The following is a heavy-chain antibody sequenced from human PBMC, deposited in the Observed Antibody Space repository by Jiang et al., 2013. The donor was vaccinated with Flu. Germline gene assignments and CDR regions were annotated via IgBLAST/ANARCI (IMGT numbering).Heavy chain of an antibody. V-gene: IGHV4-4*07. CDR1: GGSISSYY. CDR3: ARDKYSGSYRQGMDV. CDR2: IYSSGST. J-gene: IGHJ6*02. Sequence: GSGLVKPSETLSLTCAVSGGSISSYYWNWIRQPAGKGLEWIGRIYSSGSTNYNPSLKGRVTMSVDTSKNQFSLKLSSVTAADTAVYYCARDKYSGSYRQGMDVWGQGTTVIVSS. D-gene: IGHD1-26*01.